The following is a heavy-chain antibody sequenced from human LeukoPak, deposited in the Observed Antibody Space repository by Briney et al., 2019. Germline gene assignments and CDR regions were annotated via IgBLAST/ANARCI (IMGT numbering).Heavy chain of an antibody. D-gene: IGHD2-15*01. Sequence: GGSLRLSCAASGFTFSSYWMSWVRQAPGKGLEWVANINQDGSEKYYVDSVKGRFTISRDNAKNSLYLQMNSLRAEDTAVYYCARDGRLLNYNMDVWGKGTTVTVSS. V-gene: IGHV3-7*01. CDR1: GFTFSSYW. CDR3: ARDGRLLNYNMDV. J-gene: IGHJ6*03. CDR2: INQDGSEK.